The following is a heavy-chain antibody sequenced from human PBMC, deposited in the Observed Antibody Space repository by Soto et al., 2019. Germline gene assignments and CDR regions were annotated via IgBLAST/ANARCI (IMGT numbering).Heavy chain of an antibody. D-gene: IGHD6-6*01. Sequence: QVQLVQSGAEVKKPGASVKVSCKTSGYTFTSYDINWVRQATGQGLEWMGWMKPNSGDTGYAPKFQGRVNMTRNTYKGTAYMVLSSLISEDTAVYYCARRRAVVAARPYSYYAMDVWGQGTTVTVSS. J-gene: IGHJ6*02. CDR3: ARRRAVVAARPYSYYAMDV. CDR2: MKPNSGDT. V-gene: IGHV1-8*01. CDR1: GYTFTSYD.